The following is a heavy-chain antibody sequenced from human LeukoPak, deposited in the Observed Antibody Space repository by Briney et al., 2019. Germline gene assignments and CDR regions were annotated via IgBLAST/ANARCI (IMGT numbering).Heavy chain of an antibody. CDR1: GGSVSSGSYY. Sequence: SETLSLTCTVSGGSVSSGSYYWSWIRQPPGKGLEWIGYIYYSGSTNYNPSLKSRVTISVDTSKNQFSLKLSSVTAADTAVYYCASDDYGGNGCYFDYWGQGTLVTVSS. CDR2: IYYSGST. D-gene: IGHD4-23*01. CDR3: ASDDYGGNGCYFDY. V-gene: IGHV4-61*01. J-gene: IGHJ4*02.